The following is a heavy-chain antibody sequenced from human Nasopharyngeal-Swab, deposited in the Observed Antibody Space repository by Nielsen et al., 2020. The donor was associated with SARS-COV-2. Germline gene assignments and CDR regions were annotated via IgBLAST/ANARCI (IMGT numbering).Heavy chain of an antibody. CDR2: ISYDGSNK. J-gene: IGHJ3*02. Sequence: VRQMPGKGLEWVAVISYDGSNKYYADSVKGRFTISRDNSKNTLYLQMNSPRAEDTAVYYCAREEVVATSWRAFDIWGQGTMVTVSS. CDR3: AREEVVATSWRAFDI. D-gene: IGHD5-12*01. V-gene: IGHV3-30*04.